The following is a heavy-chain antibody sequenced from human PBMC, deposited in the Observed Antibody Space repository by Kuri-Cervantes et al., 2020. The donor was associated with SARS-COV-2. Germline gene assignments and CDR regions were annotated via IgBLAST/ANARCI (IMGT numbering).Heavy chain of an antibody. CDR2: NSAYNGHT. CDR3: ARDRSGFGDPFAFDI. D-gene: IGHD3-10*01. J-gene: IGHJ3*02. CDR1: GYIFTSYG. V-gene: IGHV1-18*01. Sequence: SVQESCKACGYIFTSYGISWVRQPPARGLEWMGWNSAYNGHTNYAQNLQGRVTLTRNTSTSTAYMQLTRLTSDETAVYYCARDRSGFGDPFAFDIWGQGTMVTVSS.